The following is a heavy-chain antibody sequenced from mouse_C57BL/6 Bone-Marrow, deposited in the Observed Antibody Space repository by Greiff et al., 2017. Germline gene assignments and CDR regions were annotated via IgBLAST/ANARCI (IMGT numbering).Heavy chain of an antibody. V-gene: IGHV5-6*01. J-gene: IGHJ1*03. CDR3: ARPPGSSFHWYFDV. CDR2: FSSGGCYT. D-gene: IGHD1-1*01. Sequence: EVMLVESGGDLVKPGGSLKLSCAASGVTFSSYGMSWVRQTPDKRLEWVATFSSGGCYTYYPDSVQGRFTISRDNAKNTLYLQVSSLKSEDTAMYYCARPPGSSFHWYFDVWGTGTTVTVSS. CDR1: GVTFSSYG.